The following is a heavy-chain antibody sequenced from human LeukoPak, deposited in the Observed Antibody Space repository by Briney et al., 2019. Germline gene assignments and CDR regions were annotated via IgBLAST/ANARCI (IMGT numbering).Heavy chain of an antibody. V-gene: IGHV4-39*01. CDR1: GGPISSSSYY. CDR2: IYYSGST. CDR3: ARRDTGGYFDY. J-gene: IGHJ4*02. D-gene: IGHD3-16*01. Sequence: SGTLSLTCTVSGGPISSSSYYWGWIRQPPGKGLEWIGSIYYSGSTYYNPSLKSRVTISVDTSKNQFSLKLSSVTAADTAVYYCARRDTGGYFDYWGQGTLVTVSS.